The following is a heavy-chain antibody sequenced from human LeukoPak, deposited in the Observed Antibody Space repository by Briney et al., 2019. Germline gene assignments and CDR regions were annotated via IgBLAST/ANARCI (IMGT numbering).Heavy chain of an antibody. Sequence: GASVKVSCKASGYTFTSYGISWVRQAPGQGLEWMGWISAYNGNTNYAQKLQGRVTMTTDTSTSTAYMELRSLRSDDTAVYYCALRPQIVGATTGFDYWGQGTLVTASS. D-gene: IGHD1-26*01. J-gene: IGHJ4*02. CDR1: GYTFTSYG. CDR2: ISAYNGNT. V-gene: IGHV1-18*01. CDR3: ALRPQIVGATTGFDY.